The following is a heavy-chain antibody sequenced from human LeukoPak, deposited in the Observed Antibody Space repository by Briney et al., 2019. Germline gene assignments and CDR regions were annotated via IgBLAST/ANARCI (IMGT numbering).Heavy chain of an antibody. CDR2: IYSDGST. J-gene: IGHJ4*02. CDR3: ARYNFFGGTPFDC. D-gene: IGHD5-24*01. Sequence: GGSLRLSCAPSGMTVSSTYMSWVRQAPGKGLEWVAVIYSDGSTYYADYAKGRFTISRDNSKNTVYLQMNRLRAEDTAVYYCARYNFFGGTPFDCWGQGTLVTVSS. CDR1: GMTVSSTY. V-gene: IGHV3-66*01.